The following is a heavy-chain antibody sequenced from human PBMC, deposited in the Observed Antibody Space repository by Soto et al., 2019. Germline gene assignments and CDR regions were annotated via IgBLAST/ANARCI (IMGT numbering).Heavy chain of an antibody. J-gene: IGHJ4*02. Sequence: VQVVASGGGLVQPGRSLRLSCAVSGFRVEQYVMHWVRQAPGKGLECVLTVSPTGYTVAYADSVEGRFTVSRHNAHTPLDMRMISLKSVVKAFSDCLTVAPTCWVDDRGQGTLVTVSA. CDR3: LTVAPTCWVDD. V-gene: IGHV3-9*01. CDR2: VSPTGYTV. D-gene: IGHD3-16*01. CDR1: GFRVEQYV.